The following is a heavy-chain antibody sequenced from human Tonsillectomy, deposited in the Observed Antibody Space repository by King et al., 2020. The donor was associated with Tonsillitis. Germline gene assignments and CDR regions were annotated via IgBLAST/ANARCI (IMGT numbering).Heavy chain of an antibody. J-gene: IGHJ5*02. D-gene: IGHD5-18*01. CDR3: AKGHSYGFLDWFDP. V-gene: IGHV3-30*18. CDR2: ISYDGSNK. CDR1: GFTFSSYG. Sequence: VQLVESGGGVVQPGRSLRLSCAASGFTFSSYGMHWVRQAPGKGLEWVAVISYDGSNKYYADSVKGRFTISRDNSKNTLYLQMNSLRAEDTAVYYCAKGHSYGFLDWFDPWGQGTLVTVSS.